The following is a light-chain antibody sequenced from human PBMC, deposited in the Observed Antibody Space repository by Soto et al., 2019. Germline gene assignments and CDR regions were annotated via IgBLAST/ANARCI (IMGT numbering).Light chain of an antibody. CDR2: GNS. Sequence: QSVLTQPPSVSGAPGQRVTISCTGSSSNIAAGFDVHWYQKLPGTAPKLLIYGNSKRPSGVPDRFSGSKSGTSASLAITGLQAEDEADYYRQSYDRLRGAVSFGGGTKLTVL. CDR3: QSYDRLRGAVS. CDR1: SSNIAAGFD. V-gene: IGLV1-40*01. J-gene: IGLJ2*01.